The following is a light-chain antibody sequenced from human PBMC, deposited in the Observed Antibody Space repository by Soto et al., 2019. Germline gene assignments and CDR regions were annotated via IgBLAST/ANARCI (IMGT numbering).Light chain of an antibody. CDR2: KAS. Sequence: DIQMTQSPSTLSASVGDRVTITCRASQSISSWLAWYQQKPGKAPKLLIYKASSLESGVPSRFSGSGSGTEFTLTISSLQHDDFATYYCQQYNSYSLFTFGHGTKVDIK. CDR1: QSISSW. V-gene: IGKV1-5*03. CDR3: QQYNSYSLFT. J-gene: IGKJ3*01.